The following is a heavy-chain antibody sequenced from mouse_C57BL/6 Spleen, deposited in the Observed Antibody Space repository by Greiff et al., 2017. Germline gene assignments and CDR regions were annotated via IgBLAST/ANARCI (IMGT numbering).Heavy chain of an antibody. CDR1: GFTFSDYG. CDR2: ISSGSSTI. CDR3: ARRDYGSSNWYFDV. J-gene: IGHJ1*03. D-gene: IGHD1-1*01. Sequence: EVKVVESGGGLVKPGGSLKLSCAASGFTFSDYGMHWVRQAPEKGLEWVAYISSGSSTIYYADTVKGRFTISRDNAKNTLFLQMTSLRSEDTAMYYCARRDYGSSNWYFDVWGTGTTVTVSS. V-gene: IGHV5-17*01.